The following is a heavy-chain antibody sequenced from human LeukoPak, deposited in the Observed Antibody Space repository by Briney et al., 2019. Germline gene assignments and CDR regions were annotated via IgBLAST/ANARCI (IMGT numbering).Heavy chain of an antibody. CDR1: GYSSTTFH. J-gene: IGHJ3*02. D-gene: IGHD1-14*01. CDR3: ARRGFFAGIYNLVYGFDI. V-gene: IGHV1-8*03. CDR2: VNPDTGNT. Sequence: ASVKVSCKAAGYSSTTFHINWVRQAPGQGPEWMGWVNPDTGNTGFAQKFQGRVTITQNNSVTTVYMELSSLTSEDTAVYYCARRGFFAGIYNLVYGFDIWAKGQWSPSLQ.